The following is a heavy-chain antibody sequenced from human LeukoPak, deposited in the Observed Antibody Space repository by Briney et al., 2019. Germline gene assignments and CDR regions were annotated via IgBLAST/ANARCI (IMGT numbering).Heavy chain of an antibody. J-gene: IGHJ6*02. Sequence: ASVKVSCKVSGYTLTELSMHWVRQATAKGLEWMGGFDPVDGETTYGEKFQGTLTMAEATSTDTAYRERSSLRSEDTAVYSCATAIAVADTRGGYYYGMDVWGQGTTVTVSS. D-gene: IGHD6-19*01. CDR1: GYTLTELS. V-gene: IGHV1-24*01. CDR3: ATAIAVADTRGGYYYGMDV. CDR2: FDPVDGET.